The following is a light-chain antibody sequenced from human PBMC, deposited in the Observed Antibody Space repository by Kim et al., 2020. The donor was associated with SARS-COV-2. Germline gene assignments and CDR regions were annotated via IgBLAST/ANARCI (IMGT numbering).Light chain of an antibody. CDR1: SSDVGRYDY. J-gene: IGLJ1*01. CDR2: DVS. V-gene: IGLV2-14*03. CDR3: NSFTNTRNYV. Sequence: QSALTQPASVSGSPGQSITISCTGTSSDVGRYDYVSWYQHHPGKVPTLLIYDVSKRPSWVSTRFSGSKSGNTASLTISGLQAEDEADYYCNSFTNTRNYVFGTGTKVTVL.